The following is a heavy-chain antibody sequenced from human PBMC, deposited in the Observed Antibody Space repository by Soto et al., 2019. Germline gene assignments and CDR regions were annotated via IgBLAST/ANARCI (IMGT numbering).Heavy chain of an antibody. V-gene: IGHV3-11*06. Sequence: GSLRLSCAASGFTFSDYYMSWIRQAPGKGLEWVSYISSSSSYTNYADSVKGRFTISRDNAKNSLYLQMNSLRAEDTAVYYCARELGYCSGGSCGPGWFDPWGQGTLVTVSS. CDR3: ARELGYCSGGSCGPGWFDP. CDR1: GFTFSDYY. CDR2: ISSSSSYT. D-gene: IGHD2-15*01. J-gene: IGHJ5*02.